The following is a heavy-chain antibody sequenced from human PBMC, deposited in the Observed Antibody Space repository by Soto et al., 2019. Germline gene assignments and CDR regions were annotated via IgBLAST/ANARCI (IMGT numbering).Heavy chain of an antibody. CDR1: GFTFSNYG. V-gene: IGHV3-30*18. D-gene: IGHD3-3*02. J-gene: IGHJ6*03. CDR2: ITYDGGNK. CDR3: AKDAPPFLEWLLYEDYHMDV. Sequence: GGSLRLSCAASGFTFSNYGMNWVRQAPGKGLEWVAVITYDGGNKYYIDSVKGRFTISRDNSKNTLYLQMNSLRAEDTAVFYCAKDAPPFLEWLLYEDYHMDVWGKGTTVTVSS.